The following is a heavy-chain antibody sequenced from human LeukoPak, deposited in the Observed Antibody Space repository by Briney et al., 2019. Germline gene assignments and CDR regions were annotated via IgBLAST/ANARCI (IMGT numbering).Heavy chain of an antibody. V-gene: IGHV3-33*01. CDR2: IWYDGSNK. J-gene: IGHJ4*02. CDR1: GFTFSSYG. D-gene: IGHD5-12*01. Sequence: PGMSLRLSCAASGFTFSSYGMHWVRQAPGKGLEWVAVIWYDGSNKYYADSVKGRFTISRDNSKNTLYLQMNSLRAEDTAVYYCARGGGYDYLDYWGQGTLVTVSS. CDR3: ARGGGYDYLDY.